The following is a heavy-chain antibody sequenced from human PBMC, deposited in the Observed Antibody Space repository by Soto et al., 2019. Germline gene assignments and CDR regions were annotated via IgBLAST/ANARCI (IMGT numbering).Heavy chain of an antibody. D-gene: IGHD3-22*01. J-gene: IGHJ3*02. CDR3: ARAPYDSTIDI. Sequence: QVLLVQSGAEVKKPGASVKVSCTASGYTFIGYYIHWVRQAPGQGLEWMGWINPNSGGTNYAQNFKGWVTMTRDTSISTAYMELSRLRSDDTAVYYCARAPYDSTIDIWGQGTMVTVSS. CDR1: GYTFIGYY. V-gene: IGHV1-2*04. CDR2: INPNSGGT.